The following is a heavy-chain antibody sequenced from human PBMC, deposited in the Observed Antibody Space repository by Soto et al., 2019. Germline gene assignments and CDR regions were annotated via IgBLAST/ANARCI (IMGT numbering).Heavy chain of an antibody. V-gene: IGHV4-59*01. CDR1: GGSISSYY. Sequence: TLSLTCTVSGGSISSYYWSWIRQPPGKGLEWIGYIYYSGSTNYNPSLKSRVTISVDTSKNQFSLKLSSVTAADTAVYYCARDYYDSSGYYPNYYYYYYGMDVWGQGTTVTVSS. J-gene: IGHJ6*02. D-gene: IGHD3-22*01. CDR3: ARDYYDSSGYYPNYYYYYYGMDV. CDR2: IYYSGST.